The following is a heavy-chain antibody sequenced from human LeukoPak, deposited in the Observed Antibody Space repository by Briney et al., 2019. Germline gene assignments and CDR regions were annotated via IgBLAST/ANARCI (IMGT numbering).Heavy chain of an antibody. J-gene: IGHJ1*01. CDR3: ARASSSWPKEVGAEYFQH. Sequence: NPSETLSLTCTVSGGSISSGSYYWSWIRQPAGKGLEWIGRIYTSGSTNYNPSLKSRVTISVDTSKNQFSLKLSSVTAADTAVYYCARASSSWPKEVGAEYFQHWGQGTLVTVSS. CDR1: GGSISSGSYY. CDR2: IYTSGST. D-gene: IGHD6-13*01. V-gene: IGHV4-61*02.